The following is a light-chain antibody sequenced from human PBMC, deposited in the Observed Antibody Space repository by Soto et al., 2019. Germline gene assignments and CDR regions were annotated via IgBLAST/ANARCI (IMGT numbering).Light chain of an antibody. V-gene: IGLV2-14*01. CDR1: SSDVGGYNY. Sequence: QSVLTQPASVSGPPGQSITISCTGTSSDVGGYNYVSWYQQHPGKAPKLIIYEVSNRPSGVSNRFSGSKSGNTASLTISGLRAEDEADYYCSSYRSSSINWVFGGGTKLTVL. CDR3: SSYRSSSINWV. CDR2: EVS. J-gene: IGLJ3*02.